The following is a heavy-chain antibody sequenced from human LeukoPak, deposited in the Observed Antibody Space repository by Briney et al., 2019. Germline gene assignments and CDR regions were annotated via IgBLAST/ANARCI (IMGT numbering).Heavy chain of an antibody. CDR1: GYTFTSYG. Sequence: ASVKVSCKASGYTFTSYGISWVRQAPGQGLEWMGWISAYNGNTNYAQKLQGRVTMTTDTSTSTAYMELRSLRSDDTAVYYCARYCSSTSCYWYAFDIWGQGTMDTVSS. V-gene: IGHV1-18*01. CDR3: ARYCSSTSCYWYAFDI. CDR2: ISAYNGNT. J-gene: IGHJ3*02. D-gene: IGHD2-2*01.